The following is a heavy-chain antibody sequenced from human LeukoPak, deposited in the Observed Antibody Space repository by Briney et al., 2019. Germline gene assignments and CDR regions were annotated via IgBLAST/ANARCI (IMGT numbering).Heavy chain of an antibody. J-gene: IGHJ4*02. Sequence: ASVKVSCKASGYTFTGYYMHWVRQAPGQGLEWMGWINPNSGGTNYAQEFQGRVTMTRDTSISTAYMELSRLRSDDTAVYYCARDLEGYFDYWGQGTLVTVSS. CDR2: INPNSGGT. V-gene: IGHV1-2*02. CDR3: ARDLEGYFDY. CDR1: GYTFTGYY.